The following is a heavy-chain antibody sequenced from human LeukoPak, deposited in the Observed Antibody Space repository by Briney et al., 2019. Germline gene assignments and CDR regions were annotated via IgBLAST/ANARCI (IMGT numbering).Heavy chain of an antibody. J-gene: IGHJ4*02. D-gene: IGHD4-11*01. Sequence: SETLSLTCTVSGGSISSYYWSWIRQPPGKGLEWIGRIYGSGDTDYNPSLKNRVTMSVETSKNLFSLRLTSVTAADTAVYYCARDDYLNYGFDYWGQGILVTVSS. CDR3: ARDDYLNYGFDY. CDR2: IYGSGDT. CDR1: GGSISSYY. V-gene: IGHV4-4*07.